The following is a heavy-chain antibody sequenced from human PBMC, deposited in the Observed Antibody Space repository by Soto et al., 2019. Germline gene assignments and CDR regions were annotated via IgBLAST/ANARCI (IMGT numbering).Heavy chain of an antibody. J-gene: IGHJ4*02. CDR3: AKEGSEVTSWGAFDY. V-gene: IGHV3-23*04. D-gene: IGHD3-10*01. CDR2: VDGRGGTT. CDR1: GFTFSSYG. Sequence: VQLVESGGGVVQPGRSLRLSCAASGFTFSSYGMHWVRQAPGKGLEWVAAVDGRGGTTLYADSVKGRFTISRDNFKNTLSLQMNSLRAEDTAIYYCAKEGSEVTSWGAFDYWGQGSLVTVSS.